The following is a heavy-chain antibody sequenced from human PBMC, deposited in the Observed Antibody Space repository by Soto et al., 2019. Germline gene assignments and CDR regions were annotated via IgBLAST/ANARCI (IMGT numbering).Heavy chain of an antibody. CDR2: ISGSGGST. CDR1: GFTFSSYA. Sequence: GGSLRLSCAASGFTFSSYAMSGVRQAPGKGLEWVSAISGSGGSTYYADSVKGRFTISRDNSKNTLYLQMNSLRAEDTAVYYCATRNTAMVLDYWGQGTLVTVSS. V-gene: IGHV3-23*01. CDR3: ATRNTAMVLDY. J-gene: IGHJ4*02. D-gene: IGHD5-18*01.